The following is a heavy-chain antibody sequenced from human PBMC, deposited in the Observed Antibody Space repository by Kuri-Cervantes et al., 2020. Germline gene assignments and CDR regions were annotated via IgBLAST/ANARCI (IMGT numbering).Heavy chain of an antibody. J-gene: IGHJ4*02. Sequence: SETLSLTCAVYGGSFSGYYWSWIRQPPGKGLEWIGEIHHSGSTNYNPSLKSRVTISVDTSKNQFSLKMSSVTAADTAVYYCARTADSSRYEVFDYWGQGTLVTVSS. V-gene: IGHV4-34*01. CDR2: IHHSGST. D-gene: IGHD3-22*01. CDR3: ARTADSSRYEVFDY. CDR1: GGSFSGYY.